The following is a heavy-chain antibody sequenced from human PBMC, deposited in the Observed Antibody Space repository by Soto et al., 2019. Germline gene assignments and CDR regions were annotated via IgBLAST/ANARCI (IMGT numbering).Heavy chain of an antibody. D-gene: IGHD1-1*01. J-gene: IGHJ4*02. V-gene: IGHV4-61*01. CDR3: ARGEYNYESVEYYFDY. CDR1: GGSVNSGSYY. Sequence: KPSETLSLTCTVSGGSVNSGSYYWSWIRQSPGKGLQWIGYIYYRGSTNYNPSLKSRVTISVDTSKNQFSLKLSSVTAADTAVYYCARGEYNYESVEYYFDYWGQGTLVTVSS. CDR2: IYYRGST.